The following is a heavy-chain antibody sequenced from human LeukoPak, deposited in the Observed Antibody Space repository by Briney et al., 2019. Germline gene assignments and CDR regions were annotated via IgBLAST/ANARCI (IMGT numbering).Heavy chain of an antibody. CDR3: ARGPLAAAGDY. CDR2: ISSSSSYI. CDR1: GFTFSSYS. Sequence: GGSLRLSCAASGFTFSSYSMNWVRQAPGKGLEWVSSISSSSSYIYYADSVKGRVTISRDNAKNSLYLQMNSLRAEDTAVYYCARGPLAAAGDYWGQGTLATVSS. V-gene: IGHV3-21*01. J-gene: IGHJ4*02. D-gene: IGHD6-13*01.